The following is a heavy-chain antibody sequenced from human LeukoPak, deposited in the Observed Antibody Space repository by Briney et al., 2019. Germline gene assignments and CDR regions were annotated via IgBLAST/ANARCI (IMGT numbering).Heavy chain of an antibody. CDR1: GGSVSSGSYY. D-gene: IGHD6-19*01. J-gene: IGHJ6*02. CDR3: ARGYASSSGWDYYGMDV. CDR2: IYYSGST. V-gene: IGHV4-61*01. Sequence: PSETLSLTCTVSGGSVSSGSYYWSWIRQPPGKGLEWIGYIYYSGSTNYNPSLKSRVTISVDTSKNQFSLKLSSVTAADTAAYYCARGYASSSGWDYYGMDVWGQGTTVTVSS.